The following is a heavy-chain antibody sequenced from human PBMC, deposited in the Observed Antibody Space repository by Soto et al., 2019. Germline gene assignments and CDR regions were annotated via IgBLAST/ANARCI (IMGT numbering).Heavy chain of an antibody. Sequence: PSETLSLTCTVSGGSVSSGGYYWSWIRQPPWKGLEWIGYIYYSGSTNYNPSLKSRVTISVDTSKNQFSLKLSSVTAADTAVYYCARDRPYSGSYWDAFDIWGQGXMVTV. CDR1: GGSVSSGGYY. J-gene: IGHJ3*02. CDR3: ARDRPYSGSYWDAFDI. CDR2: IYYSGST. D-gene: IGHD1-26*01. V-gene: IGHV4-61*08.